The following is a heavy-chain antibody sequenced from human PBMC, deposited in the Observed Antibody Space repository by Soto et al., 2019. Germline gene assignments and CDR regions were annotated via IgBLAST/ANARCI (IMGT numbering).Heavy chain of an antibody. CDR1: GGSISSSSYY. D-gene: IGHD3-9*01. CDR2: IYYSGST. Sequence: SETLSLTCTVSGGSISSSSYYWGWIRQPPGKGLEWIGSIYYSGSTYYNPSLKSRVTISVDTSKNQFSLKLSSVTAADTAVYYCASFIILTGYYIDYWGQGTLVTVSS. J-gene: IGHJ4*02. CDR3: ASFIILTGYYIDY. V-gene: IGHV4-39*01.